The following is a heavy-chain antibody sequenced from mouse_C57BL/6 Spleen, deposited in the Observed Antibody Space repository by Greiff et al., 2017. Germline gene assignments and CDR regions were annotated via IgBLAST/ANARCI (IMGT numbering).Heavy chain of an antibody. CDR3: ASEGDARNYYAMDY. CDR2: ISSGSSTI. Sequence: DVMLVESGGGLVKPGGSLKLSCAASGFTFSDYGMHWVRQAPEKGLEWVAYISSGSSTIYYADTVKGRFTISRDNAKNTLFLQMTSLRSEDTAMYYCASEGDARNYYAMDYWGQGTSVTVSS. J-gene: IGHJ4*01. CDR1: GFTFSDYG. D-gene: IGHD3-3*01. V-gene: IGHV5-17*01.